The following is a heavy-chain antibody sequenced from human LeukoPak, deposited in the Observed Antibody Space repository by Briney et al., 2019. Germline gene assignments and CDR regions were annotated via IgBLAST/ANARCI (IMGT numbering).Heavy chain of an antibody. D-gene: IGHD1-26*01. CDR2: IYYSGST. Sequence: PSETLSLTCAVYGGSFSGYYWGWIRQPPGKGLEWIGSIYYSGSTYYNPSLKSRVTISVDTSKNQFSLKLSSVTAADTAVYYCARVSSGSGSYDYYYYYYYMDVWGKGTTVTVSS. CDR3: ARVSSGSGSYDYYYYYYYMDV. CDR1: GGSFSGYY. V-gene: IGHV4-34*01. J-gene: IGHJ6*03.